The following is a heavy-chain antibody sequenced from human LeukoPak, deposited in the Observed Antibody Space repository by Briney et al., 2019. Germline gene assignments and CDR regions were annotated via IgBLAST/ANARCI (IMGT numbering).Heavy chain of an antibody. V-gene: IGHV4-59*01. CDR3: AGGYIYGSTYYYMDV. CDR1: GGSISSYH. J-gene: IGHJ6*03. D-gene: IGHD5-18*01. Sequence: PSETLSLTCTVSGGSISSYHWSWIRQPPGKGLEWIGYIYYSGSTNYNPSLKSRVTISVDTSKNQFSLKLSSVTAADTAVYYCAGGYIYGSTYYYMDVWGKGTTVTISS. CDR2: IYYSGST.